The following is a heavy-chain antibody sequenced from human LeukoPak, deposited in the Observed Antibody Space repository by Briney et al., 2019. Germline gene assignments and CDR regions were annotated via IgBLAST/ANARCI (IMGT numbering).Heavy chain of an antibody. Sequence: ASVKVSCKASGYTFSSYGISWVRQAPGQGLEWMGWISAYNGNTNYAQKFRGRVTMTTDASTSTAYMELRSLRSDDTAVYYCARLKTDGYFDYGGRGTLVTVSS. V-gene: IGHV1-18*01. D-gene: IGHD5-24*01. J-gene: IGHJ4*02. CDR3: ARLKTDGYFDY. CDR1: GYTFSSYG. CDR2: ISAYNGNT.